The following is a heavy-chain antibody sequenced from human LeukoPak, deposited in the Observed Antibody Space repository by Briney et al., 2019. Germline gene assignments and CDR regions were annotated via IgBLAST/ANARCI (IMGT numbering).Heavy chain of an antibody. V-gene: IGHV3-21*01. CDR3: ARAVVVVAATAYYYYGMDA. J-gene: IGHJ6*02. CDR2: ISSSSSYI. Sequence: GGSLRLSCAASGFTFSSYSMNWVRQAPGKGLEWVSSISSSSSYIYYADSVKGRFTISRDNAKNSLYLQMNSLRAEDTAVYYCARAVVVVAATAYYYYGMDAWGQGTTVTVSS. CDR1: GFTFSSYS. D-gene: IGHD2-15*01.